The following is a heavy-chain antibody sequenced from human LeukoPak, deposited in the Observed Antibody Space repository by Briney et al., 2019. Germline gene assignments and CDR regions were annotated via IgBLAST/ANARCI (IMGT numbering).Heavy chain of an antibody. J-gene: IGHJ4*02. CDR2: IYYSGST. CDR3: ARVGTYYDILTGYSPKGAFDY. Sequence: PSETLSLTCTVSGYSISSGYYWSWIRQPPGKGLEWIGYIYYSGSTNYNPSLKSRVTISVDTSKNRFSLKLSSVTAADTAVYYCARVGTYYDILTGYSPKGAFDYWGQGTLVTVSS. D-gene: IGHD3-9*01. V-gene: IGHV4-61*01. CDR1: GYSISSGYY.